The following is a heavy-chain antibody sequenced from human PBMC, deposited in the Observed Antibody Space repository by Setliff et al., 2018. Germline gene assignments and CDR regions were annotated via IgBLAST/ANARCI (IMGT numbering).Heavy chain of an antibody. D-gene: IGHD2-2*01. CDR2: ISPYTGNT. CDR1: GYTFTDYG. J-gene: IGHJ4*02. Sequence: ASVKVSCKASGYTFTDYGVSWVRQAPGQGLEWVGWISPYTGNTYYAPEFQGRVIMTTDTSTTTAYMELRSLRSDDTAIYYCSRLVRFCTRTSCQRLSGDDYWGQGTLVTVSS. V-gene: IGHV1-18*01. CDR3: SRLVRFCTRTSCQRLSGDDY.